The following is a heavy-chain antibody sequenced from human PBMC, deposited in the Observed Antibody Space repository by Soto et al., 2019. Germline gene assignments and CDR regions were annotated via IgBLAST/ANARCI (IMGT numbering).Heavy chain of an antibody. Sequence: QVQLVQSGAEVKKPGASVKVSCKASGYTFTNFGISWVRQAPGQGLEWMGWISGYNGNTNYAQKSQARVTMTTDKATSTAYMEVRSLRFDDTAVYDCARAGTPIDYLGQGTLVTVSS. V-gene: IGHV1-18*01. CDR2: ISGYNGNT. J-gene: IGHJ4*02. CDR1: GYTFTNFG. D-gene: IGHD3-10*01. CDR3: ARAGTPIDY.